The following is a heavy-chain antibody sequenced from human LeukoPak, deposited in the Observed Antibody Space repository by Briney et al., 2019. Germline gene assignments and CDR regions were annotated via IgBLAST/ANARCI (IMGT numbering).Heavy chain of an antibody. D-gene: IGHD4-17*01. J-gene: IGHJ3*02. CDR3: ARYPVQPAPDAFDI. CDR1: GGSISSGGYY. Sequence: SETLSLTCTVSGGSISSGGYYWSWIRQHPGKGLEWIGYIYYSGSTYYNPSLKSRVTISVDTSKNQFSLKLSSVTAADTAVYYCARYPVQPAPDAFDIWGHGTMVTVSS. V-gene: IGHV4-31*03. CDR2: IYYSGST.